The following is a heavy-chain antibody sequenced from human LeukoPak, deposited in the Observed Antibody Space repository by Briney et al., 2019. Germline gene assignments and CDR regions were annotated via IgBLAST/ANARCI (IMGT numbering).Heavy chain of an antibody. CDR1: GFTFSGSA. V-gene: IGHV3-73*01. CDR3: TRAYGSEPPAAFDI. CDR2: IRSKANSYAT. J-gene: IGHJ3*02. Sequence: PGGSLKLSCAASGFTFSGSAMHWVRQASGKGLEWVGRIRSKANSYATAYAASGKGRFTISRDDSKNTAYLQRNSLKTEDTAVYYCTRAYGSEPPAAFDIWGQGTMVTVSS. D-gene: IGHD3-10*01.